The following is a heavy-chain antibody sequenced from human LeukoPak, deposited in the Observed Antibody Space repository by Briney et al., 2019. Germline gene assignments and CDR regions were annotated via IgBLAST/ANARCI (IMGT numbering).Heavy chain of an antibody. Sequence: SETLSLTCTVSGGFISTYYWNWIRQPPGKGLEWIGYIGYSGSTNYNYNPFLKSRVTISLDMSMNQLSLKLISVTAADTAVYYCARKTSRSGAYTTWGQGTLVTVSS. CDR2: IGYSGST. CDR3: ARKTSRSGAYTT. J-gene: IGHJ5*02. V-gene: IGHV4-59*01. D-gene: IGHD3-16*01. CDR1: GGFISTYY.